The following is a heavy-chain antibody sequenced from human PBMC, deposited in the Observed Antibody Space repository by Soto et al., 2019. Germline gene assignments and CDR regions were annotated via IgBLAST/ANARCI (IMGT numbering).Heavy chain of an antibody. CDR1: GFTLRSYW. D-gene: IGHD6-6*01. CDR2: IDTDGSRT. J-gene: IGHJ5*02. CDR3: VRDRPHNWFDP. V-gene: IGHV3-74*01. Sequence: EVQLVESGGGLVQPGGSLRLSCAASGFTLRSYWRHWVRQAPGTGPMWVSRIDTDGSRTTYADSVKGRFTISRDNAKNMMYLQMNSLRAEDTAVYYCVRDRPHNWFDPWGQGTLVTVSS.